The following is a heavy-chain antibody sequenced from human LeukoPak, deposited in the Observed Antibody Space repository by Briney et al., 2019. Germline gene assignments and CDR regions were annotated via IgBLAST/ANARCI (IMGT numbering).Heavy chain of an antibody. Sequence: SETLSLTCAVYGGSFSGYYWSWIRQPPGKGLEWIGEINHSGSTNYNPSLKSRVTISVDTSKNQFSLKLSSVTAADTAVYYCARGGNYYDSKTDAFDIWGQGTMVTVSS. V-gene: IGHV4-34*01. CDR2: INHSGST. CDR1: GGSFSGYY. J-gene: IGHJ3*02. CDR3: ARGGNYYDSKTDAFDI. D-gene: IGHD3-22*01.